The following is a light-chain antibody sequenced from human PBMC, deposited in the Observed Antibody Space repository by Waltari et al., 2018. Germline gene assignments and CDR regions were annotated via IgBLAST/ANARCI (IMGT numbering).Light chain of an antibody. CDR3: SSYISSSTLEL. CDR1: RSDVGGYHY. CDR2: DVS. V-gene: IGLV2-14*03. Sequence: QSALTQPASVSGSPGQSITLSCTGTRSDVGGYHYVSWYQQHPGKAPKLMIYDVSNRPSGVSNRFSGSKSGNTASLTISGLQAEDEADYYCSSYISSSTLELFGGGTSLTVL. J-gene: IGLJ2*01.